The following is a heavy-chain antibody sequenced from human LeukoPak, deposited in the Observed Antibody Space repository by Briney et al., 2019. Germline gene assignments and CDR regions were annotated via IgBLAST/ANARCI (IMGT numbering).Heavy chain of an antibody. V-gene: IGHV3-7*01. J-gene: IGHJ4*02. D-gene: IGHD4-17*01. CDR2: IKQDGSQR. CDR3: ARDRTVTTFDS. CDR1: GFTFGSYW. Sequence: GGSLRLSCAASGFTFGSYWMSWVRQAPGRGREWVANIKQDGSQRYYVDSVKGRFTISRDNAKNSLYLQMISLRVEDTALYYCARDRTVTTFDSWGQGTLVTVSS.